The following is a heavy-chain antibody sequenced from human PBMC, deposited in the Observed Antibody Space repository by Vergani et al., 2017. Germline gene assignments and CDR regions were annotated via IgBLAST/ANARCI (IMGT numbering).Heavy chain of an antibody. D-gene: IGHD1-14*01. V-gene: IGHV3-15*01. CDR3: TLGPGNRGSDY. CDR2: IKSVSDGETR. Sequence: EVQLVESGGGLVKPGGSLRLSCEASGFIFNNAWMSWVRQAPGKGLEYIGRIKSVSDGETRDYAAPVKGRFNISRDDSKNKVYLQMNSLKIEDTGVYYCTLGPGNRGSDYWGQGTLVTVSS. J-gene: IGHJ4*02. CDR1: GFIFNNAW.